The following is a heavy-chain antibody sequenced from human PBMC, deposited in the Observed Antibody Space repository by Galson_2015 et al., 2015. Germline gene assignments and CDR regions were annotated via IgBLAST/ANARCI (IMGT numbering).Heavy chain of an antibody. CDR3: ARACVDYYGSGSYYKGYYYYGMDV. J-gene: IGHJ6*02. D-gene: IGHD3-10*01. CDR1: GDSVSSNSAA. V-gene: IGHV6-1*01. CDR2: TYYRSKWYN. Sequence: CAISGDSVSSNSAAWNWIRQSPSRGLEWLGRTYYRSKWYNDYAVSVKSRITINPDTSKNQFSLQLNSVTPEDTAVYYCARACVDYYGSGSYYKGYYYYGMDVWGQGTTVTVSS.